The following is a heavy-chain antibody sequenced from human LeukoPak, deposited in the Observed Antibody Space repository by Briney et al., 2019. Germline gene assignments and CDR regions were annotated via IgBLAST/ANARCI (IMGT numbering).Heavy chain of an antibody. CDR2: VSDSGDNT. Sequence: PGGSLRLSCAASGFTFCSSAMTWVRQAPGKGLEWVSTVSDSGDNTYYADSVKGRFTISRDNSKDTLYLQMSSLRAEDAAVYYCAKSHSEVQRGYFDCWGQGTLVTVSS. CDR1: GFTFCSSA. CDR3: AKSHSEVQRGYFDC. V-gene: IGHV3-23*01. J-gene: IGHJ4*02. D-gene: IGHD1-1*01.